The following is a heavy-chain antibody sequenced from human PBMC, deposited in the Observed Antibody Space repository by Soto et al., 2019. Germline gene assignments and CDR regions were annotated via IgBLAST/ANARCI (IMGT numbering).Heavy chain of an antibody. Sequence: PGGSLRLSCAASGFTFSTYAMTWVRQAPGKGLEWVSAISSNGGSTYYADSVTGRFTISRDNSKNTLYLEMNNLRVEDTAIYYCAKEGSIFGVVINDQWGQGIPVTVSS. J-gene: IGHJ4*02. CDR3: AKEGSIFGVVINDQ. CDR1: GFTFSTYA. V-gene: IGHV3-23*01. CDR2: ISSNGGST. D-gene: IGHD3-3*01.